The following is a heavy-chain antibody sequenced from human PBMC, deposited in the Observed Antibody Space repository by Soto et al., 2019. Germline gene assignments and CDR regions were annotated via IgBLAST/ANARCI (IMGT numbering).Heavy chain of an antibody. J-gene: IGHJ1*01. CDR2: ISSSSSTI. CDR3: ARDPERIVGATTLGYFQH. D-gene: IGHD1-26*01. V-gene: IGHV3-48*02. CDR1: GFTFSSYS. Sequence: EVQLVESGGGLVQPGGSLRPSCAASGFTFSSYSMNWVRQAPGKGLEWVSYISSSSSTIYYADSVKGRFTISRDNAKNSLYLQMNSLRDEDTAVYYCARDPERIVGATTLGYFQHWGQGTLVTVSS.